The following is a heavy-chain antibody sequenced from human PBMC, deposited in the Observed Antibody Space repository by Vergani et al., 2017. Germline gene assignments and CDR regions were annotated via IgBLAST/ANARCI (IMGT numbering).Heavy chain of an antibody. CDR3: ARDPFLMTTVTTYYFDP. CDR1: GFSISSVYY. Sequence: QVRLQESGPGLVKPSETLSLTCSVSGFSISSVYYWGWIRQPPGRGLEWIGSIYHSGSTFYNPSLKSRVTISVDTSKNQFSLKVSSVTAADTAVYYCARDPFLMTTVTTYYFDPWGQGTLVTVSS. CDR2: IYHSGST. V-gene: IGHV4-38-2*02. D-gene: IGHD4-17*01. J-gene: IGHJ5*02.